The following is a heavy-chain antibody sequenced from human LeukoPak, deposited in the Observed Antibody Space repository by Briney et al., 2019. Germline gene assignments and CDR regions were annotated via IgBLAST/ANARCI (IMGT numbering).Heavy chain of an antibody. Sequence: GGSLRLSCAASGFTFSSYAMSWVRQAPGKGLEWVSAISGSGGSTYYADSVKGRFTISRDNSKNTLYLQMNSLRAEDTAVYYCARDVDDILTGYYYFDYWGQGTLVTVSS. V-gene: IGHV3-23*01. D-gene: IGHD3-9*01. CDR2: ISGSGGST. CDR3: ARDVDDILTGYYYFDY. CDR1: GFTFSSYA. J-gene: IGHJ4*02.